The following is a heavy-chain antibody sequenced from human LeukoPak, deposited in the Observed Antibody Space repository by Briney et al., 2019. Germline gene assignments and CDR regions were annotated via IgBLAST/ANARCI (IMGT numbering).Heavy chain of an antibody. Sequence: SETLSLTCTVSGGSISSYYWSLIRQPAGKGPEWIAYMSYSGDATYNPSLKSRVTISIDASKNQFSLKLNSVTAADTAVYYCARDIRSVGATLYFDYWGQGTLVTVSS. D-gene: IGHD1-26*01. CDR3: ARDIRSVGATLYFDY. J-gene: IGHJ4*02. V-gene: IGHV4-59*01. CDR2: MSYSGDA. CDR1: GGSISSYY.